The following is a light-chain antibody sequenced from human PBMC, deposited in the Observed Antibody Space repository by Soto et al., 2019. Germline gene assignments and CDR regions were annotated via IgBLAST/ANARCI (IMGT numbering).Light chain of an antibody. CDR3: QQYNNWPPYT. V-gene: IGKV3-15*01. Sequence: EIVMTQSPGNLSVSPGERATLSCRASQSVSSSLAWYQQRPGQAPRLLIYGASTRATGVPARFSGSGSGTEFTLTITSLQSEDFAVYYCQQYNNWPPYTFGQGTKLQIK. J-gene: IGKJ2*01. CDR2: GAS. CDR1: QSVSSS.